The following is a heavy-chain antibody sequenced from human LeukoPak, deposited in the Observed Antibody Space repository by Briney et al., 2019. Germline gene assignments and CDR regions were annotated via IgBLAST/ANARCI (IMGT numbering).Heavy chain of an antibody. V-gene: IGHV7-4-1*02. CDR3: ARVSVGKAMGIYYYYGMDV. CDR1: GYTFTTYA. D-gene: IGHD5-18*01. J-gene: IGHJ6*02. Sequence: GASVKVSCKASGYTFTTYAMNWVRQAPGQGLEWMGWINTNTGNPTYAQGFTGRFVFSLDTSVSTAYLQVSSLKAEDTAVYYCARVSVGKAMGIYYYYGMDVWGQGTTVTVSS. CDR2: INTNTGNP.